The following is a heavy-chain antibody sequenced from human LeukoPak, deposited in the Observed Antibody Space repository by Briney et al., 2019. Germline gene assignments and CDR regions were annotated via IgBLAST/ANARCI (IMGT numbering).Heavy chain of an antibody. V-gene: IGHV1-8*02. CDR3: ARGLGRGTPAGHY. CDR2: MNPNSGNT. CDR1: GYTFTSYY. D-gene: IGHD6-25*01. J-gene: IGHJ4*02. Sequence: ASVKVSCKASGYTFTSYYMHWVRQATGQGLEWMGWMNPNSGNTGYAQKFQGRVTMTRNTSISTAYMELSSLRSEDTAVYYCARGLGRGTPAGHYWGQGTLVTVSS.